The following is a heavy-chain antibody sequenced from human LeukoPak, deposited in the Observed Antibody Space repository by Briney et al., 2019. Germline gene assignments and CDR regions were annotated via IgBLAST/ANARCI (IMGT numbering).Heavy chain of an antibody. D-gene: IGHD2/OR15-2a*01. J-gene: IGHJ4*02. CDR3: GTSSYFDTSY. CDR2: ISDNGGGT. CDR1: GFTFSNYG. V-gene: IGHV3-23*01. Sequence: GESLKISCVASGFTFSNYGMTWVRQAPGKGLEWVSTISDNGGGTYYADSVKGRFTISRDNSKNTLCLQMNSLRVEDTAEYYCGTSSYFDTSYWGQGTLVTVSS.